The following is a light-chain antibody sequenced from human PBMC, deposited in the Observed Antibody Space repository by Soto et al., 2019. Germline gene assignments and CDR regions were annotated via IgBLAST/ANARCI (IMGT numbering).Light chain of an antibody. Sequence: DIQMTQSPSSLSASVGDRVTITCRASQSISSYLNWYQQKPGKAPKLLIYAASSLQSGVPSRFSCSGSATDFNLTISSLQPEDFATYYCQQSYRTPYTFGQGTKLEIK. CDR3: QQSYRTPYT. CDR2: AAS. CDR1: QSISSY. J-gene: IGKJ2*01. V-gene: IGKV1-39*01.